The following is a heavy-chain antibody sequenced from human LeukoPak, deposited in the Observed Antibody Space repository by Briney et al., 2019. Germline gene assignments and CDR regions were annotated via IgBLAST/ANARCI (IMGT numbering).Heavy chain of an antibody. Sequence: GGSLRLSCVASGFSFSGYAMSWVRQAPGKGLEWVSAIGSGGSDTHYADSVKGRFTISRDNSKTTLYLQMNSLRAEDTALYYCAKYFSTSASRNFDSWGQGVLVSVSS. CDR2: IGSGGSDT. J-gene: IGHJ4*02. D-gene: IGHD2-15*01. CDR1: GFSFSGYA. V-gene: IGHV3-23*01. CDR3: AKYFSTSASRNFDS.